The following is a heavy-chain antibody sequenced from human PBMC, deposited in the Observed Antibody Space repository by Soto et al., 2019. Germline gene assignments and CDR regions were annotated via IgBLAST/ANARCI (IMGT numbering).Heavy chain of an antibody. V-gene: IGHV4-39*01. CDR1: GGSISSSSYY. CDR2: IYYSGST. D-gene: IGHD2-15*01. J-gene: IGHJ4*02. CDR3: ARHTPAISISDH. Sequence: QLQLXESGPGLVKPSETLSLTCTVSGGSISSSSYYWGWIRQPPGKGLEWIGSIYYSGSTYYNPSLKSRVTISVDTSKNQFSLKLSSVTAADTAVYYCARHTPAISISDHWGQGTLVTVSS.